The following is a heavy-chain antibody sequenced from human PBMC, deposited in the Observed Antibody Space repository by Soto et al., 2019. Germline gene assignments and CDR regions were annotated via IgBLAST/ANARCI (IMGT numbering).Heavy chain of an antibody. D-gene: IGHD3-16*01. Sequence: QVQLVQSGAEVKKPGASVKVSCKASGYTFTTYAMNWVRQVPGQRLEWMGRINVDDGNTKYSQKFQDRVTITRDTSAIITYMELSSLRSEDTSVDYGARSGIVGSYVVGHFDDWGQGTLVTVPS. CDR3: ARSGIVGSYVVGHFDD. CDR1: GYTFTTYA. V-gene: IGHV1-3*01. CDR2: INVDDGNT. J-gene: IGHJ4*02.